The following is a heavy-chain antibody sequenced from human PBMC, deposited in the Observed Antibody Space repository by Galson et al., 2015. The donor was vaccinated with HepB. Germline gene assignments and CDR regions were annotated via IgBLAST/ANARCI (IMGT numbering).Heavy chain of an antibody. Sequence: SVKVSCKVSGYTLTELSMHWVRQAPGKGLEWMGGFDPEDGETIYAQKFQGRVTMTEDTSTDTAYMELSSLRSEDTAVYYCATDLDCSGGSCYSPEYFQHWGQGTLVTVSS. D-gene: IGHD2-15*01. J-gene: IGHJ1*01. CDR1: GYTLTELS. CDR3: ATDLDCSGGSCYSPEYFQH. CDR2: FDPEDGET. V-gene: IGHV1-24*01.